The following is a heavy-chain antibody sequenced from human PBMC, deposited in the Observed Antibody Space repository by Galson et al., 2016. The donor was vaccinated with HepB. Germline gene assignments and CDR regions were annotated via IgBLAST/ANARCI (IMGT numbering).Heavy chain of an antibody. CDR2: DSMDGRRK. CDR1: GFIFRGYG. D-gene: IGHD2/OR15-2a*01. CDR3: AKRHEYCPPVGCSVDY. J-gene: IGHJ4*02. Sequence: SLRLSCAGSGFIFRGYGMHWVCQAPGKGLEWVAADSMDGRRKFYADSVRGRFTISRDNFNNMLFLQMDSLRPDNTAVYYCAKRHEYCPPVGCSVDYWGQGTLVSVSS. V-gene: IGHV3-30*18.